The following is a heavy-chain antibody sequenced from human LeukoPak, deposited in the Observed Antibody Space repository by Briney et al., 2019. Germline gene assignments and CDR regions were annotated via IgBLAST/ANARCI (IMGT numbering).Heavy chain of an antibody. Sequence: GGSLRLSCVAYGFTLDIYAMNWVRLAPGKGLEWVSAISGSGATTYYADSVKGRFTISRDNARNSLYLQMNSLRDEDTAVYYCARGGARKALDYWGQGTLVTVSS. V-gene: IGHV3-23*01. CDR1: GFTLDIYA. J-gene: IGHJ4*02. CDR3: ARGGARKALDY. CDR2: ISGSGATT.